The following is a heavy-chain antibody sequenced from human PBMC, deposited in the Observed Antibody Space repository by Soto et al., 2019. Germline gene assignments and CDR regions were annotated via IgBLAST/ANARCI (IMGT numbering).Heavy chain of an antibody. CDR2: IIPIFGTA. CDR1: GGTFSSYA. Sequence: QVQLVQSGAEVKKPGSSVKVSCKASGGTFSSYAISWVRQAPGQGLEWMGGIIPIFGTANYAQKFQGRVTFSADESASTAYMELSSLRSEDTAVYYCARDQEGREGPVSGMDVWGQGTTVTVSS. CDR3: ARDQEGREGPVSGMDV. D-gene: IGHD1-26*01. J-gene: IGHJ6*02. V-gene: IGHV1-69*12.